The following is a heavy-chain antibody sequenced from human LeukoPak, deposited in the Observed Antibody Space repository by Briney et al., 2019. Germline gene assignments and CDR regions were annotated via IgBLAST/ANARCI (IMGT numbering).Heavy chain of an antibody. Sequence: RPGGSLRLSCAASGFTFDDYGMSWVRQAPGKGLEWVCGINWNGGSTAYADSVKGRFTISRDNAKNSLYLQMNSLRAEDTAVYYCARDELPVVTAILGYYYYMDVWGKGTTVTVSS. CDR2: INWNGGST. D-gene: IGHD2-21*02. CDR1: GFTFDDYG. V-gene: IGHV3-20*04. CDR3: ARDELPVVTAILGYYYYMDV. J-gene: IGHJ6*03.